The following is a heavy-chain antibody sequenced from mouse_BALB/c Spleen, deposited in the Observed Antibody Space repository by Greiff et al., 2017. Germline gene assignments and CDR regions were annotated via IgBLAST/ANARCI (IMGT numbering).Heavy chain of an antibody. CDR3: ARSVLRPYFDY. J-gene: IGHJ2*01. CDR2: ISSGSSTI. Sequence: VQLKESGGGLVQPGGSRKLSCAASGFTFSSFGMHWVRQAPEKGLEWVAYISSGSSTIYYADTVKGRFTISRDNPKNTLFLQMTSLRSEDTAMYYCARSVLRPYFDYWGQGTTLTVSS. V-gene: IGHV5-17*02. D-gene: IGHD1-2*01. CDR1: GFTFSSFG.